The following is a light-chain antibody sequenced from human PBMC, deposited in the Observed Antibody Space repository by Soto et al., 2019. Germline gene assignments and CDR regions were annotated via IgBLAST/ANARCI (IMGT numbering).Light chain of an antibody. CDR2: MAS. CDR3: QHHDSYSPSWP. CDR1: QSISSW. V-gene: IGKV1-5*03. Sequence: IKMNQSPSTLSAYVGDRVTITCRAIQSISSWLAWYQQKPGKAPKLLIYMASSLESEVPSRFSGSGSGTEFTLTISSLQPDDSATYYCQHHDSYSPSWPFGQGTIVDIK. J-gene: IGKJ1*01.